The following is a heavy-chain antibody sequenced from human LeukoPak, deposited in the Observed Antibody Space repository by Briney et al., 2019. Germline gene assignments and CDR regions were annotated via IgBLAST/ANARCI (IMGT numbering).Heavy chain of an antibody. CDR2: ISSSSSTI. CDR1: GFTFSSYS. Sequence: GGSLRLSCAASGFTFSSYSMNWVRQAPGKGLEWVSYISSSSSTIYYADSVKGRFTISRDNAKNSLYLQMNSLRAEDTAVYYCARGATMIVVAPDYWGQGTLVTVSS. CDR3: ARGATMIVVAPDY. D-gene: IGHD3-22*01. V-gene: IGHV3-48*01. J-gene: IGHJ4*02.